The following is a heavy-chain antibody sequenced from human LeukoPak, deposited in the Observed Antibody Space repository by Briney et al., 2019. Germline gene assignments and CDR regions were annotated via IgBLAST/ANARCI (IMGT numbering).Heavy chain of an antibody. CDR1: GFTFSSYG. Sequence: GGSLRLSCAASGFTFSSYGMHWVRQAPGKGLEWVAVIWYDGSNKYYADSVKGRFTISRDNSKNTLYLQMNSLRAEDTAVYYCAREPLSHQRVGASKGTRGMAVDYWGQGTLVTVSS. D-gene: IGHD1-26*01. J-gene: IGHJ4*02. V-gene: IGHV3-33*01. CDR2: IWYDGSNK. CDR3: AREPLSHQRVGASKGTRGMAVDY.